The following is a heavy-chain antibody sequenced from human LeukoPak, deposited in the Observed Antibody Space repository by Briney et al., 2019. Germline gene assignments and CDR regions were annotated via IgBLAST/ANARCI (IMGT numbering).Heavy chain of an antibody. J-gene: IGHJ4*02. CDR1: GFTFSDFY. V-gene: IGHV3-11*04. D-gene: IGHD3-10*01. CDR3: ATSEYYYGARSYYED. Sequence: GGSLRLSCAASGFTFSDFYMSWIRQTPEKGLEWISHISTTGNTKYYADSVIGRFSISRDNAKNSLYLQMNSLRAEDTAIYYCATSEYYYGARSYYEDWGQGTLVTVSS. CDR2: ISTTGNTK.